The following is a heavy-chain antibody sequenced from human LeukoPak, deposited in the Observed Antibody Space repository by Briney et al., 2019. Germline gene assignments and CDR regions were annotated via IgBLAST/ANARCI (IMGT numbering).Heavy chain of an antibody. J-gene: IGHJ3*02. Sequence: SETLSLTCNVSGYSISNGYSWGWVRQPPGKGLEWIGNIFHSGSTYYNPSLKSRVTTSLDTSKNQFSLKLNSVTAADTAVYYCVRAPLWTLDAFDIWGQGTMVTVSS. V-gene: IGHV4-38-2*02. CDR3: VRAPLWTLDAFDI. D-gene: IGHD3-10*01. CDR2: IFHSGST. CDR1: GYSISNGYS.